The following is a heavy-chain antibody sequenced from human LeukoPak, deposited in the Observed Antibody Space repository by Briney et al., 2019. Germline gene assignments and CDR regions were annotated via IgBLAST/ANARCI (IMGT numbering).Heavy chain of an antibody. Sequence: GGSLRLSCAASGFTFSSYWMHWVRQAPGKGLVWVSRINSDGSSTSYADSVKGRFTISRDNAKNTLYLQMNSLRAEDTAVYYCARDPRYCSSTSCYTFYYYYYYMDVWGKGTTVTVYS. V-gene: IGHV3-74*01. CDR2: INSDGSST. CDR1: GFTFSSYW. CDR3: ARDPRYCSSTSCYTFYYYYYYMDV. J-gene: IGHJ6*03. D-gene: IGHD2-2*02.